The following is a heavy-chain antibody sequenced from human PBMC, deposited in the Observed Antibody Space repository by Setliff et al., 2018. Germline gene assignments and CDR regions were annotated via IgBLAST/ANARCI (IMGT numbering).Heavy chain of an antibody. CDR1: GFTLSGYG. CDR3: ASGHRYGYLFEY. V-gene: IGHV3-30*03. J-gene: IGHJ4*02. Sequence: GGSLRLSCAASGFTLSGYGMHWVRQAPGKGLEWVAIISHEGSTKYYADSVKGRFTISRDNAKNSLYLQMNSLRAEDTAVYYCASGHRYGYLFEYWGQGTLVTVSS. CDR2: ISHEGSTK. D-gene: IGHD5-18*01.